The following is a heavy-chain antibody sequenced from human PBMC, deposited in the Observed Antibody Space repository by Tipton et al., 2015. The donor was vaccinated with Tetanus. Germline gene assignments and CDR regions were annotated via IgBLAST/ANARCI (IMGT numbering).Heavy chain of an antibody. V-gene: IGHV4-34*01. D-gene: IGHD3-16*01. CDR3: ARRGGRQGV. J-gene: IGHJ6*02. CDR1: GGSFSGYY. CDR2: INHSGST. Sequence: TLSLTCAVYGGSFSGYYWSWIRQPPGKGLEWIGEINHSGSTNYNPSLKSRVTISVDTSKNQFSLKLSSVTAADTAVYYCARRGGRQGVWGQGTTVTVSS.